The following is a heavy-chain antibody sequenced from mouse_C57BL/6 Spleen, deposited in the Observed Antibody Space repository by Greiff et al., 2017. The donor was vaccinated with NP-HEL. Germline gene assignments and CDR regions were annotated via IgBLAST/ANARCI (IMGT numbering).Heavy chain of an antibody. V-gene: IGHV1-80*01. Sequence: VQRVESGAELVKPGASVKISCKASGYAFSSYWMNWVKQRPGKGLEWIGQIYPGDGDTNYNGKFKGKATLTADKSSSTAYMQLSSLTSEDSAVYFCARSLLVYAMDYWGQGTSVTVSS. CDR3: ARSLLVYAMDY. CDR1: GYAFSSYW. J-gene: IGHJ4*01. D-gene: IGHD2-1*01. CDR2: IYPGDGDT.